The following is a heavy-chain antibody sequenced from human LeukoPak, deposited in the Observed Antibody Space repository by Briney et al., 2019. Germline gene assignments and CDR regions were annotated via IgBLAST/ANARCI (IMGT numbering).Heavy chain of an antibody. CDR2: INHSGST. CDR1: GGSLSGYY. J-gene: IGHJ6*02. Sequence: SETLSLTCAVYGGSLSGYYWSWIRQPPGKGLEWIGEINHSGSTNYNPSLKSRVTISVGTPKNQFSLKLSSVTAADTAVYYCARGPRSGSYSYYYYYGMDVWGQGTTVTVSS. D-gene: IGHD1-26*01. V-gene: IGHV4-34*01. CDR3: ARGPRSGSYSYYYYYGMDV.